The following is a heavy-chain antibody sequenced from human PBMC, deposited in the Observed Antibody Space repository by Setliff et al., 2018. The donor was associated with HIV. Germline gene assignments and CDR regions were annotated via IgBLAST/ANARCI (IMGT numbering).Heavy chain of an antibody. Sequence: SETLSLTCAVYGGSFSDYYWTWIRQSPGKGLERIGEINHRGSTNYNPSLKSRVTVSVDTSKNQFSLKLGSVTAADTAVYYCARESPSSSWFYFDLWGQGTLVTVSS. CDR2: INHRGST. J-gene: IGHJ4*02. V-gene: IGHV4-34*01. CDR3: ARESPSSSWFYFDL. D-gene: IGHD6-13*01. CDR1: GGSFSDYY.